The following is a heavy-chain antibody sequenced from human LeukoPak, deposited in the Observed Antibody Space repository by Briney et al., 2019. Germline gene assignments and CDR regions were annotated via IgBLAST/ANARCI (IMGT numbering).Heavy chain of an antibody. V-gene: IGHV5-51*01. Sequence: GESLKISCKGSGYMFSSYWIGWVRQMPGKGLEWMGIIYPGDSDTRYSPSFQGQVTISADKSISTAYLQWSSLKASDTAIFYCARWGSSGAYYFDYWGHGTLVTVSS. CDR1: GYMFSSYW. J-gene: IGHJ4*01. CDR3: ARWGSSGAYYFDY. CDR2: IYPGDSDT. D-gene: IGHD3-22*01.